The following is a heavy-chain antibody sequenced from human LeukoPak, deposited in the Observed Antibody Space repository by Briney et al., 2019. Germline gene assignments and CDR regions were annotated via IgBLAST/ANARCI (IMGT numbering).Heavy chain of an antibody. V-gene: IGHV3-23*01. CDR3: AKVSSGWYRGFDY. J-gene: IGHJ4*02. CDR2: ISGSGGST. CDR1: GFTFSSYA. Sequence: PGGSLRLSCAASGFTFSSYAMSWVRQAPRKGLEWVSAISGSGGSTYYADSVKGRFTISRDNSKNTLYPQMNSLRAEDTAVYYCAKVSSGWYRGFDYWGQGTLVTVSS. D-gene: IGHD6-19*01.